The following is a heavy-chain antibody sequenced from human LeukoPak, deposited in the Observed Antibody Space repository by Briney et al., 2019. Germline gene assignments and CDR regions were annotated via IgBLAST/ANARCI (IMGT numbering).Heavy chain of an antibody. CDR2: IIPIFGTA. D-gene: IGHD3-22*01. V-gene: IGHV1-69*05. J-gene: IGHJ3*02. Sequence: SVKVSCKASGGTFISYAISWVRQAPGKGLEWMGWIIPIFGTANYAQKFQGRVTITTDESTSTAYMELSSLRSEDTAVYYCARDLGAWDYYDSSVGAFDIWGQGTMVTVSS. CDR1: GGTFISYA. CDR3: ARDLGAWDYYDSSVGAFDI.